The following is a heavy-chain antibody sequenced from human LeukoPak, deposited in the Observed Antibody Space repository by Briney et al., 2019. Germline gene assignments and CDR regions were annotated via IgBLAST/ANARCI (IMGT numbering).Heavy chain of an antibody. D-gene: IGHD2-2*02. J-gene: IGHJ4*02. CDR2: IYYSGST. Sequence: GSLRLSCAASGFTVSSNYMSWVRQAPGKGLEWIGSIYYSGSTYYNPSLKSRVTISVDTSKNQFSLKLSSVTAADTAVYYCARSLYCSSTSCYTFFDYWGQGTLVTVSS. CDR3: ARSLYCSSTSCYTFFDY. CDR1: GFTVSSNY. V-gene: IGHV4-39*07.